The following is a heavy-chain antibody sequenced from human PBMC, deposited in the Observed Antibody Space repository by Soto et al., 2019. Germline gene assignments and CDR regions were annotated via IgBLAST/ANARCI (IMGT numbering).Heavy chain of an antibody. CDR3: ARHLAGGYCSSTSCYAGGWFDP. D-gene: IGHD2-2*01. J-gene: IGHJ5*02. Sequence: GESLKISCKDSGYSFTSYWIGWVRQMPGKGLEWMGIIYPGDSDTRYSPSFQGQVTISADKSISTAYLQWSSLKASDTAMYYCARHLAGGYCSSTSCYAGGWFDPWGQGTLVTVSS. V-gene: IGHV5-51*01. CDR1: GYSFTSYW. CDR2: IYPGDSDT.